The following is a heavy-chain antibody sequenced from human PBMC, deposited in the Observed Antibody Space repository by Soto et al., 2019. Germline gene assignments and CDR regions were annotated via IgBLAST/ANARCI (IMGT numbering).Heavy chain of an antibody. CDR3: ARTYYDSGFDY. CDR2: INPSGGSA. CDR1: GYTFTSYY. J-gene: IGHJ4*02. Sequence: ASVKVSCKASGYTFTSYYMHWVRQAPGQGLEWMGIINPSGGSASYAQKFQGRVTMTRDTSTSTVYMELSSLRSGDTAVYYCARTYYDSGFDYWGQGTLVTVSS. D-gene: IGHD3-9*01. V-gene: IGHV1-46*01.